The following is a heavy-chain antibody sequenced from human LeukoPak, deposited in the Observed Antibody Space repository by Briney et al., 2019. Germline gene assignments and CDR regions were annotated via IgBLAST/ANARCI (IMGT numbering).Heavy chain of an antibody. J-gene: IGHJ5*02. CDR1: GYTFTSYD. CDR2: MNPNSGNT. Sequence: ASVKVSCKASGYTFTSYDMNWVRQATGQGLEWMGSMNPNSGNTGYAQKFQGRVTMTRNTSISTAYMELSSLRSEDTAVYYCARGGYYYDTNWFDPWGQGTLVTVSS. D-gene: IGHD3-22*01. V-gene: IGHV1-8*01. CDR3: ARGGYYYDTNWFDP.